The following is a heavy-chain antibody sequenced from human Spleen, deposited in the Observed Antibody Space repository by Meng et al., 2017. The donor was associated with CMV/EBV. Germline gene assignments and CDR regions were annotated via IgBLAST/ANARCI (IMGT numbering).Heavy chain of an antibody. CDR2: ISSSSSYI. Sequence: FSSYSMNWVRQAPGKGLEWVSSISSSSSYIYYADSVKGRFTISRDNAKNSLYLQMNSLRAEDTAVYYCARDYGYDSSGYRGGDGMDVWGQGTTVTVSS. V-gene: IGHV3-21*01. CDR3: ARDYGYDSSGYRGGDGMDV. J-gene: IGHJ6*02. D-gene: IGHD3-22*01. CDR1: FSSYS.